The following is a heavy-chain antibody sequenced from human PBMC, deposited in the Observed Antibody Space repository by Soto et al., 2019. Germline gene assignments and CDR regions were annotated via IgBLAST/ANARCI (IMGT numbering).Heavy chain of an antibody. D-gene: IGHD4-17*01. J-gene: IGHJ4*02. CDR1: GFTFNSYA. CDR3: AKDHGPYGDGLDY. Sequence: LRLSCAASGFTFNSYAMSWVRQAPGKGLEWVSAISSRGGRTHYADSVKGRFTISRDNSKNTLYLQVNSLRAEDTAVYYCAKDHGPYGDGLDYWGQGTLVTVSS. CDR2: ISSRGGRT. V-gene: IGHV3-23*01.